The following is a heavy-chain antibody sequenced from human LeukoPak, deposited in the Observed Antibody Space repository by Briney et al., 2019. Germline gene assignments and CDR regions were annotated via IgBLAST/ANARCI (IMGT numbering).Heavy chain of an antibody. CDR2: IYTSGGT. CDR1: GDSISSYY. Sequence: NPSETLSLTCTVSGDSISSYYWSWIRQPPGKGLEWIGYIYTSGGTNYIPSLKGRVTISIDTSKNQFSLKLSSVTAADSAVYYCARLTRLSTSPVRYYLDYWGQGTLVTVSS. V-gene: IGHV4-4*09. CDR3: ARLTRLSTSPVRYYLDY. D-gene: IGHD6-6*01. J-gene: IGHJ4*02.